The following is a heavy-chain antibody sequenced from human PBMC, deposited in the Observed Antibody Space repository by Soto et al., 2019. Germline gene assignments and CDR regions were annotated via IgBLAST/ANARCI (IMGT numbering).Heavy chain of an antibody. J-gene: IGHJ5*02. Sequence: SETLSLTCTVSGGAINSYYWTWIRQPAGKGLEWIGRIYSSGSTKYNPSLQSRVTMSLDTSKNQFSLRLTSVTAADTAVYYCARGQRFSDWFDPWGQGTLVTHSS. V-gene: IGHV4-4*07. CDR1: GGAINSYY. CDR3: ARGQRFSDWFDP. D-gene: IGHD3-3*01. CDR2: IYSSGST.